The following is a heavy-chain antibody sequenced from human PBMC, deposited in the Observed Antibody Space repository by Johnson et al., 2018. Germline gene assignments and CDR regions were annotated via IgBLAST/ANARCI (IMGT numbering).Heavy chain of an antibody. V-gene: IGHV3-33*08. D-gene: IGHD3-16*01. CDR2: IWYDGSNK. CDR3: ARDIVMVFDS. Sequence: QVQLQESGGGLVQPGGSLRLSCAASGFTFSSFGMHWVRQVPGKGLEWVAVIWYDGSNKEYADSVKGRFTISRDNSKNTLYLQMNSLRAEDTAVYYCARDIVMVFDSWGQGTLVTVSS. CDR1: GFTFSSFG. J-gene: IGHJ4*02.